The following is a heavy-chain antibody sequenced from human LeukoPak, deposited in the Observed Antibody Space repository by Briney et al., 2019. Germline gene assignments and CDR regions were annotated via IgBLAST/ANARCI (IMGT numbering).Heavy chain of an antibody. CDR1: VFTVSNYG. CDR2: IWYDGSNK. Sequence: QPGRSLRLSCAASVFTVSNYGRHWVRQAPGKGLEWVAIIWYDGSNKYYADSVKGRFTISRDTSKNTLYLQMDSLRAEDTAVYYSASGDTTGYSGDAFNIWGQGTMVTVSS. V-gene: IGHV3-33*08. J-gene: IGHJ3*02. CDR3: ASGDTTGYSGDAFNI. D-gene: IGHD3-22*01.